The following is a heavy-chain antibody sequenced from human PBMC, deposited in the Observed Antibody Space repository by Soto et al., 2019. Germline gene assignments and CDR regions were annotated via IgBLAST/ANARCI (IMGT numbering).Heavy chain of an antibody. CDR1: GFTFSSYW. V-gene: IGHV3-7*01. J-gene: IGHJ4*02. CDR2: IKQDGSEK. Sequence: GGSLRLSCAASGFTFSSYWMSWVRQAPGKGLEWVANIKQDGSEKYYVDSVKGRFTISRDNAKNSLYLQMNSLRAEDTAVYYCASSAYSSSLTFDYWGQGTLVTVSS. CDR3: ASSAYSSSLTFDY. D-gene: IGHD6-13*01.